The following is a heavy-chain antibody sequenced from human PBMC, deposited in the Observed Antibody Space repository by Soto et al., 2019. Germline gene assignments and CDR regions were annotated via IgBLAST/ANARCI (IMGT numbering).Heavy chain of an antibody. V-gene: IGHV4-59*01. CDR2: IYYSGST. Sequence: KTSETLSLTCTVSGGSISSYYWSWIRQPPGKGLEWIGYIYYSGSTNYNPSLKSRVTISVDTSKNQFSLKLSSVTAADTAVYYCARERTIFGVVDAFDIWGQGTMVTVSS. CDR1: GGSISSYY. D-gene: IGHD3-3*01. CDR3: ARERTIFGVVDAFDI. J-gene: IGHJ3*02.